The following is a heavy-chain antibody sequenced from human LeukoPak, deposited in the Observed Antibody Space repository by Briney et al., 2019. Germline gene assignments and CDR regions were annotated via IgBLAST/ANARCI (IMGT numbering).Heavy chain of an antibody. Sequence: PGGALRLSCAASGFTSSSYWMHWVREAPGKGLVWVSPINGDGSTISYANSVKGRFSISRDNAKNTLYLQMNSLRAKDTAVYYCASSIATAGSAAFDMWGQGTMVTVSS. D-gene: IGHD6-13*01. CDR2: INGDGSTI. V-gene: IGHV3-74*01. J-gene: IGHJ3*02. CDR1: GFTSSSYW. CDR3: ASSIATAGSAAFDM.